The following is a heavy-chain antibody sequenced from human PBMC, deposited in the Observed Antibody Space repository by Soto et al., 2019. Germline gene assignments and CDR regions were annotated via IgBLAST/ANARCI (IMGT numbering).Heavy chain of an antibody. CDR3: ARGGGRYCTNGVCYTGSGWYDGPHYGMDV. V-gene: IGHV3-30-3*01. CDR1: GFTFSSCA. D-gene: IGHD2-8*01. CDR2: ISYDGSNK. J-gene: IGHJ6*02. Sequence: GSLRLSCAASGFTFSSCAMHWVRQAPGKGLEWVAVISYDGSNKYYADSVKGRFTISRDNSKNTLYLQMNSLRAEDTAVYYCARGGGRYCTNGVCYTGSGWYDGPHYGMDVWGQGTAVTVSS.